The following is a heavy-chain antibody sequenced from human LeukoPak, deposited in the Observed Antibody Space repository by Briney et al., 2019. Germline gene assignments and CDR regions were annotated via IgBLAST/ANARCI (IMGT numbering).Heavy chain of an antibody. CDR2: INPNSGGT. Sequence: ASVKVSCKASGYTFTGYYMHWVRQAPGQGLEWMGWINPNSGGTNYAQKFQGRVTMTRDTSTSTVYMELSSLRSEDTAVYYCARDGALRYFDWLPARYYYYYMDVWGKGTTVTISS. J-gene: IGHJ6*03. D-gene: IGHD3-9*01. CDR3: ARDGALRYFDWLPARYYYYYMDV. CDR1: GYTFTGYY. V-gene: IGHV1-2*02.